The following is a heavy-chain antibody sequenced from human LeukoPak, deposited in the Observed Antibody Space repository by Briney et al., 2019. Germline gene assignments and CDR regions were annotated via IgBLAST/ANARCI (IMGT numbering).Heavy chain of an antibody. Sequence: GESLKISCETSGYSFTSYWIGWVRQMPGQGLEWMGIIYSGDSDTRYSPSFQGQVTISADKSISTAYLQWSSLKASDTAMYYCARHTIAAAATDYWGQGTLVTVSS. V-gene: IGHV5-51*01. CDR3: ARHTIAAAATDY. CDR1: GYSFTSYW. D-gene: IGHD6-13*01. J-gene: IGHJ4*02. CDR2: IYSGDSDT.